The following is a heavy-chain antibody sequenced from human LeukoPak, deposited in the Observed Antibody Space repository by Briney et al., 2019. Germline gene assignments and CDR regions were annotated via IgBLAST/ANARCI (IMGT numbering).Heavy chain of an antibody. CDR3: ARDRAVAETFDY. J-gene: IGHJ4*02. Sequence: GGSLRLSCAASGFTFSSYAMHWVRQAPDKGLEWVAVISYDGSNKYYADSVKGRFTISRDNSKNTLYLQMNSLRAEDTAVYYCARDRAVAETFDYWGQGTLVTVSS. D-gene: IGHD6-19*01. CDR2: ISYDGSNK. V-gene: IGHV3-30*04. CDR1: GFTFSSYA.